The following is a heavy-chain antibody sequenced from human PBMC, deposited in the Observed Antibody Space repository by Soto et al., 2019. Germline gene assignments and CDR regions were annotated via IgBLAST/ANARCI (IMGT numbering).Heavy chain of an antibody. CDR3: AKAPGGAVAGTFIVAAEYFQH. Sequence: QPGGSLRLSCAASGFTFSSYGMHWVRQAPGKGLEWVAVISYDGSNKYYADSVKGRFTISRDNSKNTLYLQMSSLRAEDTAVYYCAKAPGGAVAGTFIVAAEYFQHWGQGTLVTVSS. CDR1: GFTFSSYG. D-gene: IGHD6-19*01. V-gene: IGHV3-30*18. J-gene: IGHJ1*01. CDR2: ISYDGSNK.